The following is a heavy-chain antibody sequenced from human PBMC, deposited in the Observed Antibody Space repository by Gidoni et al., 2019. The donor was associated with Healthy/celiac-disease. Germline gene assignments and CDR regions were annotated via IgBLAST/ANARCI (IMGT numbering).Heavy chain of an antibody. CDR2: IYYSGST. CDR1: GGSISSGGYY. D-gene: IGHD3-3*01. J-gene: IGHJ4*02. Sequence: QVQLQESGPGLVKPSQTLSLTCTVSGGSISSGGYYWSWIRQHPGKGLEWIGYIYYSGSTYYNPSLKSRVTISVDTSKNQFSLKLSSVTAADTAVYYCARLYYDFWSGYATPFDYWGQGTLVTVSS. CDR3: ARLYYDFWSGYATPFDY. V-gene: IGHV4-31*03.